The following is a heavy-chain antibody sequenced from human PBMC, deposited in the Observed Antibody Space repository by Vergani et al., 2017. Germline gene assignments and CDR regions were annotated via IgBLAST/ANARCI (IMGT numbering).Heavy chain of an antibody. CDR3: ARTQKGDHGMDV. Sequence: QVQLQQWGTGLLKPSETLSLTCAVYGGSFSGYYWSWIRQPPGKGLEWIGEINHSGSTNYNPSLKSRVTISVDTSKNQFSLKLSSVTAADTAVYYCARTQKGDHGMDVWGQGTTVTVSS. J-gene: IGHJ6*02. CDR2: INHSGST. CDR1: GGSFSGYY. V-gene: IGHV4-34*01.